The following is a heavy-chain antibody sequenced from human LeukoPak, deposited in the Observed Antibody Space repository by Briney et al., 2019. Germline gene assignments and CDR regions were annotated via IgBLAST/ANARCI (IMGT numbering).Heavy chain of an antibody. CDR1: GYSFSSYD. Sequence: ASVKVSCKTSGYSFSSYDISWVRQAPGQGLEWMGWISIYKGNTNYAQKFQGRVTMTRDTSTNTAYMELRSLRFDDTAVYYCTRDPSGNYDFDYWGQGSLVTVSP. J-gene: IGHJ4*02. V-gene: IGHV1-18*01. CDR2: ISIYKGNT. CDR3: TRDPSGNYDFDY. D-gene: IGHD1-26*01.